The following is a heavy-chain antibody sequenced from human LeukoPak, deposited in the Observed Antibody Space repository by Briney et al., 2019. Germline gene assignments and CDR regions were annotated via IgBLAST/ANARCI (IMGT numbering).Heavy chain of an antibody. Sequence: KTSETLSLTCIVSGASVGSNDYFWNWIRQPAGKGLEWIGRIYASGYTQYNPSPKSRVTMSLDRFKNHFSLNMNSVTAADSAVYFCARYREGYNYVPHALDMWGQGTVVSVS. CDR3: ARYREGYNYVPHALDM. CDR2: IYASGYT. J-gene: IGHJ3*02. V-gene: IGHV4-61*02. CDR1: GASVGSNDYF. D-gene: IGHD5-24*01.